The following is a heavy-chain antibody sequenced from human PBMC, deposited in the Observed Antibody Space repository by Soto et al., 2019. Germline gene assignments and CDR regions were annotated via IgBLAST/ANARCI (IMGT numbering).Heavy chain of an antibody. CDR1: GFTFSSYW. Sequence: GGSLRLSCAASGFTFSSYWMSWVRQAPGKGLEWVANIKQDGSEKYYVDSVKGRFTISRDNAKNSLYLQMNSLRAEDTAVYYCARDRGTIVVVPAAPPNWFDPWGQ. CDR3: ARDRGTIVVVPAAPPNWFDP. CDR2: IKQDGSEK. D-gene: IGHD2-2*01. J-gene: IGHJ5*02. V-gene: IGHV3-7*03.